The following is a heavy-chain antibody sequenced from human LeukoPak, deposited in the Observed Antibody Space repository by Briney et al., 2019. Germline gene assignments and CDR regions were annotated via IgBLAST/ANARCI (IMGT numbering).Heavy chain of an antibody. CDR2: IIPILGIA. Sequence: SVKVSCKASGGTFSSYAISWVRQAPGQGLEWMGRIIPILGIANYAQKFQGRVTITADKSTSTAYMELSSLRSEDTAVYYCASVAVRGVIILAPTDWGQGTLVTVSS. J-gene: IGHJ4*02. CDR1: GGTFSSYA. D-gene: IGHD3-10*01. V-gene: IGHV1-69*04. CDR3: ASVAVRGVIILAPTD.